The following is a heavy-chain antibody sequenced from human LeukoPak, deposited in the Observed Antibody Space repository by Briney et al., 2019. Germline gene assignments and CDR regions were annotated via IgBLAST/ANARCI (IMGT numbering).Heavy chain of an antibody. Sequence: ASVKVSCKASGYTFTSYGISWVRQAPGQGLEWMGWINPNSGGTNYAQKFQGRVTMTRDTSITTAYMELSRLRSDDTAVYYCARDFYGGYSYGPFDYWGQGTLVTVSS. CDR2: INPNSGGT. CDR3: ARDFYGGYSYGPFDY. V-gene: IGHV1-2*02. J-gene: IGHJ4*02. CDR1: GYTFTSYG. D-gene: IGHD5-18*01.